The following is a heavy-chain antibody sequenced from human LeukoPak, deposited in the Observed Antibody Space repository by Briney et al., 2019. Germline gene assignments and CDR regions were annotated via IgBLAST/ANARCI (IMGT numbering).Heavy chain of an antibody. CDR2: IAPSSGTT. CDR3: ARASGSSAVPFDY. Sequence: ASVKVSCKASGYAFTSNYIHWVRQAPGQGLEWMGVIAPSSGTTSYAQKFQGRVTMTRDTSTSTLYMELSSLTSEDTAVYYCARASGSSAVPFDYWGQGTLVTVSS. D-gene: IGHD3-10*01. CDR1: GYAFTSNY. V-gene: IGHV1-46*01. J-gene: IGHJ4*02.